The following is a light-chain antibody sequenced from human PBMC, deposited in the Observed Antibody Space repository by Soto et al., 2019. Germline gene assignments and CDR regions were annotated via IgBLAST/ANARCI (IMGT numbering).Light chain of an antibody. CDR1: SSDVGGYNF. J-gene: IGLJ1*01. Sequence: QSALTQPRSVSGSPGQSVTISCTGTSSDVGGYNFVSWYQQYPGKPPKLIIYDVTKGPSGVPDRFSGSKSGNTASLTISGLQTDDEADYYCCSYEGSYTHVFGTGTKVTVL. V-gene: IGLV2-11*01. CDR3: CSYEGSYTHV. CDR2: DVT.